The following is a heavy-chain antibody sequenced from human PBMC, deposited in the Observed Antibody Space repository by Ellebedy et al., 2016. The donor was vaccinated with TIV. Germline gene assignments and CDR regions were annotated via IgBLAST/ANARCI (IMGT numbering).Heavy chain of an antibody. CDR2: ISSSGSTI. CDR3: AKDGYTSGWYAEFYYYGLDV. Sequence: GESLKISCAAPGFTFSSYSMNWVRQAPGKGLEWVSYISSSGSTIYYADSVKGRFTISRDKSKNTLYLQMNSLRAEDTAVYYCAKDGYTSGWYAEFYYYGLDVWGQGTTVTVSS. J-gene: IGHJ6*02. D-gene: IGHD6-19*01. V-gene: IGHV3-48*01. CDR1: GFTFSSYS.